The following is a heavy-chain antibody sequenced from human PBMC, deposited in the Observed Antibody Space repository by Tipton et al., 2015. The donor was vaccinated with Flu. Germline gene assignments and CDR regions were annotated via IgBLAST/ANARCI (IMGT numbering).Heavy chain of an antibody. CDR3: ARDPSLGMPEYFDS. Sequence: TLSLTCIVSNGSLSSYYWNWIQQSPGKGLEWIGYIYNTVYTKYNPSLKSRVAISVDTSKNQFSLRLSSVTAADTAVYFCARDPSLGMPEYFDSWGQGTLVTVSS. V-gene: IGHV4-59*01. J-gene: IGHJ4*02. CDR1: NGSLSSYY. CDR2: IYNTVYT. D-gene: IGHD2-2*01.